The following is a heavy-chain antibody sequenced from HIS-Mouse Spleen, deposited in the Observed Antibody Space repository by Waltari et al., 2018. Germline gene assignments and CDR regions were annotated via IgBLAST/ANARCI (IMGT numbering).Heavy chain of an antibody. V-gene: IGHV4-38-2*02. Sequence: QVQLQESGPGLVKPSETLSLTCTLSGYSISSGYYWGWIRQPPGKGLEWIGSIYHSGSTYYNPSLKSRVTISVDTSKNQFSLKLSSVTAADTAVYYCARVGIAVAGDYWGQGTLVTVSS. J-gene: IGHJ4*02. CDR1: GYSISSGYY. CDR3: ARVGIAVAGDY. D-gene: IGHD6-19*01. CDR2: IYHSGST.